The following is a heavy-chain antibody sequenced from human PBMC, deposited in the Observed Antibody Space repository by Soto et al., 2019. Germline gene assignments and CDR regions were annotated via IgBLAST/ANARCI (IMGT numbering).Heavy chain of an antibody. CDR1: GYMSTRYD. CDR2: IKPNSGNT. V-gene: IGHV1-8*01. CDR3: VTFGNFDFWSGYPDYYGMDV. J-gene: IGHJ6*02. Sequence: QVQLVQSGAEVKKPGASVTVSCQASGYMSTRYDINWVRHVTGQGLEWMGWIKPNSGNTGSAQNFQGRVAMTRDTSINLFYMELSSLRSEDTAVYYCVTFGNFDFWSGYPDYYGMDVWGQGTTVTVSS. D-gene: IGHD3-3*01.